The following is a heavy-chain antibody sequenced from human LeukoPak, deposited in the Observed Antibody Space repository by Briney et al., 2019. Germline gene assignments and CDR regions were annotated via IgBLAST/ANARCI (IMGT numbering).Heavy chain of an antibody. CDR3: AREGYCSGGSCYPHYGMDV. J-gene: IGHJ6*01. CDR2: IYSGGST. CDR1: GITVSSNY. D-gene: IGHD2-15*01. Sequence: PGGSLRLSCAASGITVSSNYMSWVRQAPGKGLEWVSVIYSGGSTYYADSVKGRFTISRHNSKNTLYLQMNSLRAEDTAVYYCAREGYCSGGSCYPHYGMDVWGQGTTVTVSS. V-gene: IGHV3-53*04.